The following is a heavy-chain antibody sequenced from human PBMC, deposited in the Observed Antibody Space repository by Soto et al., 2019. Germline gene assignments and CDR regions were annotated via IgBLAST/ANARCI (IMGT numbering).Heavy chain of an antibody. Sequence: QLQLQESGSRLVKSSQTLSLTCTVSGDSMTSGDYSWSWIRQPPGKGLEWLGYIYRTGNTHYSPSLNSRVSISQDRSKNQFSLELTSVTAADTAVYYCARGDYQYSIDYWGQGTLVTVSS. CDR3: ARGDYQYSIDY. CDR1: GDSMTSGDYS. CDR2: IYRTGNT. D-gene: IGHD2-2*01. J-gene: IGHJ4*02. V-gene: IGHV4-30-2*01.